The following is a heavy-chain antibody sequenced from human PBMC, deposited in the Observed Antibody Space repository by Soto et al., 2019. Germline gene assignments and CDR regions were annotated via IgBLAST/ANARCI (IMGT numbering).Heavy chain of an antibody. Sequence: QVQLVQSGAELRKPGASVKVSCKASGYTFSSYYVHWVRQAPGQGLEWMGLINPSGVKTTYAQKFQGRVTMTRDTATTTVYMELSGLRSEDTAVYYCARAGTGHNSGWTSEFGYWGQGTLVTVSS. D-gene: IGHD5-12*01. J-gene: IGHJ4*02. V-gene: IGHV1-46*01. CDR3: ARAGTGHNSGWTSEFGY. CDR1: GYTFSSYY. CDR2: INPSGVKT.